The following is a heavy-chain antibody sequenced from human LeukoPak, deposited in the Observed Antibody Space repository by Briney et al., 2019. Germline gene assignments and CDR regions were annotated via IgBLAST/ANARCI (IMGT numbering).Heavy chain of an antibody. Sequence: PSETLSLTCTVSGGSISSGSYYWSWIRQPAGKGLEWIGYIYYSGSTYYNPSLKSRVTISVDTSKNQFSLKLSSVTAADTAVYYCARRYSSGYQKDWYFDLWGRGTLVTVSS. J-gene: IGHJ2*01. V-gene: IGHV4-31*03. CDR2: IYYSGST. D-gene: IGHD3-22*01. CDR3: ARRYSSGYQKDWYFDL. CDR1: GGSISSGSYY.